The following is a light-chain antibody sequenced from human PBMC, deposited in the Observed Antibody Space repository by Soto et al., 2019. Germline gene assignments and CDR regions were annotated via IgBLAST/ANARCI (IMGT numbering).Light chain of an antibody. CDR3: QQYGSSPGT. Sequence: EIVLTQSPGTLSLSPGERATLSCRASQSVSSSYLAWYQQKPGQAPRLLIYGASSRATGIPDRFSGSGSGTEFTLTISRLEPEDCALYYCQQYGSSPGTFGQGTKVEIK. CDR2: GAS. CDR1: QSVSSSY. J-gene: IGKJ1*01. V-gene: IGKV3-20*01.